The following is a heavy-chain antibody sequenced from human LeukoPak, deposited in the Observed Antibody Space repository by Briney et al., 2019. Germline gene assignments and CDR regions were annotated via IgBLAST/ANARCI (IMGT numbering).Heavy chain of an antibody. CDR2: ISGSGGST. D-gene: IGHD3-9*01. V-gene: IGHV3-23*01. CDR3: AKDLQLRYFDWLSITIDY. Sequence: GGSLRLSCAASGFTFSSYAMSGVRQAPGKGLEWVSAISGSGGSTYYADSVKGRFTISRDNSKNTLYLQMNSLRAEDTAVYYCAKDLQLRYFDWLSITIDYWGQGTLVTVSS. CDR1: GFTFSSYA. J-gene: IGHJ4*02.